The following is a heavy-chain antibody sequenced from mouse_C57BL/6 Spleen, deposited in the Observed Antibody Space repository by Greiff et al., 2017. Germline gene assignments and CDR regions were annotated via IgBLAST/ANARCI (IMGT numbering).Heavy chain of an antibody. Sequence: QVQLKQPGAELVKPGASVKMSCKASGYTFTSYWITWVKQRPGQGLEWIGDIYPGSGSTNYNQKFKSKATLTVDTSSSTPYMQRSSLTSEDSAVYYCAREGYYGSGDAMDYWGQGTSVTVSS. D-gene: IGHD1-1*01. CDR1: GYTFTSYW. V-gene: IGHV1-55*01. J-gene: IGHJ4*01. CDR2: IYPGSGST. CDR3: AREGYYGSGDAMDY.